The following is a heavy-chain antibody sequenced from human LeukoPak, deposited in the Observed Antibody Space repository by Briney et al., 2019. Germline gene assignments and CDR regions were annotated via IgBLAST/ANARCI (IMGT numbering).Heavy chain of an antibody. CDR2: IKSKTDGGTT. D-gene: IGHD3-10*01. CDR3: TRDRDSGAFDI. J-gene: IGHJ3*02. V-gene: IGHV3-15*07. Sequence: GGSLRLSCAASGFTFSNAWMNWVRQAPGKGLEWVGRIKSKTDGGTTDYAAPVKGRFTISRDDSKNTLYLQINSLRAEDTAVYYCTRDRDSGAFDIWGQGTMVTVSS. CDR1: GFTFSNAW.